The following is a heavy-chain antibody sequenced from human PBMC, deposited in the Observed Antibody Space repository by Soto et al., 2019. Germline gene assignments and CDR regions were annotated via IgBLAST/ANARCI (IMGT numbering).Heavy chain of an antibody. V-gene: IGHV3-74*01. J-gene: IGHJ4*02. CDR3: ARDVHYYDSSGYSDY. CDR1: GFTFSSYW. Sequence: GGSLRLSCAASGFTFSSYWMHWVRQAPGKGLVWVSRINSDGSSTSYADSVKGRFTISRDNAKNTLYLQMNSLRAEDTAVHYCARDVHYYDSSGYSDYWGQGTLVTVSS. D-gene: IGHD3-22*01. CDR2: INSDGSST.